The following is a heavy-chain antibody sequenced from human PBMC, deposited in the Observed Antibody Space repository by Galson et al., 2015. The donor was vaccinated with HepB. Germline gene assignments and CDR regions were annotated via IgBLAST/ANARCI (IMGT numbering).Heavy chain of an antibody. D-gene: IGHD1-7*01. J-gene: IGHJ6*02. CDR2: IYPGDSDI. V-gene: IGHV5-51*01. Sequence: QSGAEVKKPGESLKISCKGSGFSFASYWIGWVRQMPGKGLEWMGLIYPGDSDIRYSPSFQGQVTISADKSINTAYLQWSSLRASDTAIYYCARHSQTTASLDYYFFYGMDVWGQGTTVTVSS. CDR3: ARHSQTTASLDYYFFYGMDV. CDR1: GFSFASYW.